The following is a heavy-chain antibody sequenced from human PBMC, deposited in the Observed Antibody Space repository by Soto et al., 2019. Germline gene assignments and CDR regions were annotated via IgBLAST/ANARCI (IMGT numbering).Heavy chain of an antibody. CDR1: GYTFTSYG. CDR2: ISAYNGNT. J-gene: IGHJ5*02. D-gene: IGHD2-2*02. Sequence: ASVKVSCKASGYTFTSYGISWVRQAPGQGLEWMGWISAYNGNTNYAQKLQGRVTMTTDTSTSTAYMELRSLRSDDTAVYYCARSVIVVVPAAIHPYNWFDPRGQGTLVTVSS. CDR3: ARSVIVVVPAAIHPYNWFDP. V-gene: IGHV1-18*01.